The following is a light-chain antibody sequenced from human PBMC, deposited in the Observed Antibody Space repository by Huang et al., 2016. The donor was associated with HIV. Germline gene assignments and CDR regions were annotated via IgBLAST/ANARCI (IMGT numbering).Light chain of an antibody. Sequence: DIQMTQSPSSLSASVGDRVTITCRASQSISNYLNWNQQKPGKAPKLLIYGASSLQSGVPTRFIGSGSGTDYTLTISSLQPEDFATYYCQQSYSSPITCGQGTRLEIK. CDR1: QSISNY. V-gene: IGKV1-39*01. CDR2: GAS. CDR3: QQSYSSPIT. J-gene: IGKJ5*01.